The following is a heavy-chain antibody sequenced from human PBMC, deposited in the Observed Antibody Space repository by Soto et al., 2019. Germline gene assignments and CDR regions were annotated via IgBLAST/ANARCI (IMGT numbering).Heavy chain of an antibody. D-gene: IGHD5-12*01. CDR3: PHRAWLRVYLRRGQTINSLDY. CDR1: GFSLSTSGVG. Sequence: QITLKESGPTLAKPTQTLTLTCTFSGFSLSTSGVGVGWIRQPPGKALEWLALIYWDDDNRYSPSLKSRLTLTKDTSKNQVVLRVTNMDPVDTPTYYCPHRAWLRVYLRRGQTINSLDYWGRGTQVSVSS. CDR2: IYWDDDN. V-gene: IGHV2-5*02. J-gene: IGHJ4*02.